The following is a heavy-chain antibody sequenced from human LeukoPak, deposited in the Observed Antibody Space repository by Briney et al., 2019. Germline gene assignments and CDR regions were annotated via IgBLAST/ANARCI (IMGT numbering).Heavy chain of an antibody. V-gene: IGHV5-51*01. CDR1: GYSFSSYW. Sequence: GEPLKISCKGSGYSFSSYWIAWVRQMPGKGLEWMGIIYPRDSRTTYSPSFQGQVTISADKSISTAYLQWSSLKASDTAMYYCARHSGSYLYHDYWGQGTLVTVSS. CDR2: IYPRDSRT. D-gene: IGHD1-26*01. J-gene: IGHJ4*02. CDR3: ARHSGSYLYHDY.